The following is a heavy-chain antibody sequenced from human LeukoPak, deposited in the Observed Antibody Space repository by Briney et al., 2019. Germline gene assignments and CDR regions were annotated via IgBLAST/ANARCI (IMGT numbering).Heavy chain of an antibody. D-gene: IGHD3-16*02. CDR2: IYHSGST. CDR1: GGSISSGGSS. V-gene: IGHV4-30-2*01. CDR3: ARGGYDYVWGSYPPGPYFDY. Sequence: SETLSLTCAVSGGSISSGGSSWSWIRPPPGKGLEWMGYIYHSGSTYYNPSLKNRVTISVDRSKNQFSLKLSSVTAADTAVYYCARGGYDYVWGSYPPGPYFDYWGQGTLVTVSS. J-gene: IGHJ4*02.